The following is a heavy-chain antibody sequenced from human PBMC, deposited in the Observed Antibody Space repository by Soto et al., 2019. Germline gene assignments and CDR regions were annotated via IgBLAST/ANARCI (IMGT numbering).Heavy chain of an antibody. D-gene: IGHD1-7*01. Sequence: GSLRLSCAASGFTFSSYSMNWVRQAPGKGLEWVSYISSSSSTIYYADSVKGRFTISRDNAKNSLYLQMNSLRDEDTAVYYCARDPPKTGTTGSRFDPWGQGTLVTVSS. CDR1: GFTFSSYS. CDR3: ARDPPKTGTTGSRFDP. J-gene: IGHJ5*02. V-gene: IGHV3-48*02. CDR2: ISSSSSTI.